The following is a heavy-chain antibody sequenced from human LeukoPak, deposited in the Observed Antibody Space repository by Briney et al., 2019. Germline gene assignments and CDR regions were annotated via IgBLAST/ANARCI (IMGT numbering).Heavy chain of an antibody. Sequence: SETLSLTCAVYGGSFSGYYWSWIRQPPGKGLEWIGEINHSGSTNYNPTLKSRVTISVDTSKNQFSLKLSSVTAADTAVYYCARGGWYSSSWYGYWGQGTLVTVSS. V-gene: IGHV4-34*01. CDR2: INHSGST. J-gene: IGHJ4*02. CDR1: GGSFSGYY. D-gene: IGHD6-13*01. CDR3: ARGGWYSSSWYGY.